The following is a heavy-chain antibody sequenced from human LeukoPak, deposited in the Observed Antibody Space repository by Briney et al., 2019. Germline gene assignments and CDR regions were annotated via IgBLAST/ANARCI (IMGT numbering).Heavy chain of an antibody. Sequence: PSETLSLTCAVYGGSFSGYYWSWIRQPPGKGLEWIGEINHSGSTNYNPSLKSRVTISVDTSKNQFSLKLSSVTAADTAVYYCARDRRNSPSDNWGQGTLVTVSS. V-gene: IGHV4-34*01. CDR1: GGSFSGYY. CDR3: ARDRRNSPSDN. D-gene: IGHD1-14*01. J-gene: IGHJ4*02. CDR2: INHSGST.